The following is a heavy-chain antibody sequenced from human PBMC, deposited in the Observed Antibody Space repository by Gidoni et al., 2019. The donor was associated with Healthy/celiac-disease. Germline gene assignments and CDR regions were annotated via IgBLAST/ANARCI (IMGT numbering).Heavy chain of an antibody. CDR1: GFTFSSYA. Sequence: EVQLLESGGGLVQPGGSLSLSCAASGFTFSSYAMSWVRQAPGKGLEWVSAISGSGGSTYYADSVKGRFTISRDNSKNTLYLQMNSLRAEDTAVYYCAMGRVLGDFQHWGQGTLVTVSS. CDR3: AMGRVLGDFQH. V-gene: IGHV3-23*01. CDR2: ISGSGGST. J-gene: IGHJ1*01. D-gene: IGHD3-16*01.